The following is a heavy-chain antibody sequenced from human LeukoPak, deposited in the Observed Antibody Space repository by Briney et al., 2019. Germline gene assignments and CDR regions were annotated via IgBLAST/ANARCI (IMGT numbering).Heavy chain of an antibody. CDR3: AKNRGVLRNFDCYDY. Sequence: GGSLRLSCEVSGFSFSNFAMSWVRQAAGKGLEWVSAISGSADSTYYADSVKGRFTISRDNSKNTLYLQVNSLRAEDTAVYYCAKNRGVLRNFDCYDYWGQGTLVTVSS. J-gene: IGHJ4*02. V-gene: IGHV3-23*01. D-gene: IGHD3-9*01. CDR1: GFSFSNFA. CDR2: ISGSADST.